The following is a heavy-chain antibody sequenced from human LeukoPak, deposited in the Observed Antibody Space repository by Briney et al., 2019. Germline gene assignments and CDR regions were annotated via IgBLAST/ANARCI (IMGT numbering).Heavy chain of an antibody. V-gene: IGHV3-48*03. CDR2: INSADNVE. CDR1: GFILRSSE. J-gene: IGHJ5*02. D-gene: IGHD2-8*01. Sequence: GGSLRLSCAASGFILRSSEMNWVRHAPEKGPEWVAHINSADNVEYYTDSVRGRFTMSRDNAKDLLYLQMNSLRDEDTAVYYCARDTVNGPFVISLDLWGQGVLVTVSS. CDR3: ARDTVNGPFVISLDL.